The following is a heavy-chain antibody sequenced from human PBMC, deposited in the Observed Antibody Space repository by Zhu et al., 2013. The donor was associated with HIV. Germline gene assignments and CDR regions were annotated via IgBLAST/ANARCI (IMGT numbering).Heavy chain of an antibody. Sequence: LVQSGAEVKKPGASVKVSCKASGYTFSDYYIHWVRQAPGQRLEWMGWINPNSGGTNYAQKFQGRVTMTRDTSISTPYMELSRLRSDDTAVYYCARDPDAAFDPVGVPAALKRIDYWGQGTLVTVSS. CDR1: GYTFSDYY. CDR2: INPNSGGT. J-gene: IGHJ4*02. V-gene: IGHV1-2*02. D-gene: IGHD2-2*01. CDR3: ARDPDAAFDPVGVPAALKRIDY.